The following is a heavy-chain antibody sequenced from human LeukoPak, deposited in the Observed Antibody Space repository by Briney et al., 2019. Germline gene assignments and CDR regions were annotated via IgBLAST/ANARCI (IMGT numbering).Heavy chain of an antibody. V-gene: IGHV4-34*01. CDR3: ARGPSGP. CDR2: INHSGST. CDR1: GGSFSGYY. Sequence: SAETLSLTCGVYGGSFSGYYWSWIRQPPGKGLEWVGEINHSGSTNYNPSLKKGRTISLDTYNNKFPLKVISATAAETTAFYFARGPSGPWGQGTLVTVSS. J-gene: IGHJ5*02.